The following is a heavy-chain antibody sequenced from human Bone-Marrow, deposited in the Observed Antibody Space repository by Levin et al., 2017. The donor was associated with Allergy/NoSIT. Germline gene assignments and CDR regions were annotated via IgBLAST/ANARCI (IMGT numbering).Heavy chain of an antibody. Sequence: SLTTSGVGVGWIRQPPGKALEWLALIYWDDTRGYSPSLKNRLTISKDTSKNQVVLRMTNLDPVDTGTYYCAHRARWGTTAAPGAFDIWGLGTLVTVSS. D-gene: IGHD3-16*01. CDR2: IYWDDTR. CDR1: SLTTSGVG. J-gene: IGHJ3*02. V-gene: IGHV2-5*02. CDR3: AHRARWGTTAAPGAFDI.